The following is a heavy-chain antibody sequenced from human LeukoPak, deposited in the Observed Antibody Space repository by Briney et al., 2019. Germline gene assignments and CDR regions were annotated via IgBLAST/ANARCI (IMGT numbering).Heavy chain of an antibody. D-gene: IGHD3-3*01. CDR2: IYHSGST. Sequence: PSETLSLTCTVSGYSISSGYYWGWIRQPPGKGLEWIGSIYHSGSTYYNPSLKSRDTISVDTSKNQFSLKLSSVTAADTAVYYCARGQGGQRGNYYDFWSGYSYHFDYWGQGTLVTVSS. CDR3: ARGQGGQRGNYYDFWSGYSYHFDY. CDR1: GYSISSGYY. V-gene: IGHV4-38-2*02. J-gene: IGHJ4*02.